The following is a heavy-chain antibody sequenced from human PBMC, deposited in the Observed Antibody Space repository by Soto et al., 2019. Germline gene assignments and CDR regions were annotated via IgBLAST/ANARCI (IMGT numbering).Heavy chain of an antibody. Sequence: GASVKVSFKASGYTFTSYGISWVRQAPGQGLEWMGWISAYNGNTNYAQKLQGRVTMTTDTSTSTAYMELRSLRSDDTAVYYCARDRIAARLYYYGMDVWGQGTTVTVSS. CDR2: ISAYNGNT. D-gene: IGHD6-6*01. J-gene: IGHJ6*02. V-gene: IGHV1-18*04. CDR3: ARDRIAARLYYYGMDV. CDR1: GYTFTSYG.